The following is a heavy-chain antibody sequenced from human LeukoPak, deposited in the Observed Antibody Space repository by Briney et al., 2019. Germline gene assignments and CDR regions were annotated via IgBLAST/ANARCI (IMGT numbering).Heavy chain of an antibody. V-gene: IGHV1-8*01. CDR3: ARGKSDIVLMVSPGANWFDP. CDR1: GYTFTSYD. CDR2: MNPNSSNT. J-gene: IGHJ5*02. Sequence: ASVKVSCKASGYTFTSYDINWVRQATGQGLEWMGWMNPNSSNTGYAQKFQGRVIMTRNTSISTAYMELSSLRSEDTAVYYCARGKSDIVLMVSPGANWFDPWGQGTLVTVSS. D-gene: IGHD2-8*01.